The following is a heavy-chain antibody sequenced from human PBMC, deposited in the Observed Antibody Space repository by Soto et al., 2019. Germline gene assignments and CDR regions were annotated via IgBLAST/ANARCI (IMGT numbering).Heavy chain of an antibody. CDR2: IIPIFGTA. D-gene: IGHD2-21*02. CDR1: GGTFSSYA. J-gene: IGHJ4*02. Sequence: QVQLVQSGAEVKKPGSSVKVSCKASGGTFSSYAISWVRQAPGQGLEWMGGIIPIFGTANYAQKFQGRVTITADKSTSTAYMELSSLRSEDTAVYYCARGTQYCGGDCYSEYFDYWGQRTLVTVSS. V-gene: IGHV1-69*06. CDR3: ARGTQYCGGDCYSEYFDY.